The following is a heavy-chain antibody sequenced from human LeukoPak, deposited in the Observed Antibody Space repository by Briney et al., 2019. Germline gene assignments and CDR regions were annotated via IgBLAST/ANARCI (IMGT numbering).Heavy chain of an antibody. D-gene: IGHD5-12*01. J-gene: IGHJ4*02. V-gene: IGHV3-21*01. Sequence: PEGSLSLSCAASGFTFSRYSMNWVRQAPGKGLEWVSSISTTSRYIYYADSVQGRFTVTRDNAKNSLSLQMNSLRADDTAVYYCARGNSDYDHDYWGQGTLVTVSS. CDR3: ARGNSDYDHDY. CDR2: ISTTSRYI. CDR1: GFTFSRYS.